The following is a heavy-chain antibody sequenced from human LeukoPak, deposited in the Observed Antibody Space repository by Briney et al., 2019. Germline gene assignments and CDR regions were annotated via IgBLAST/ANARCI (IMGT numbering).Heavy chain of an antibody. CDR1: GYTFTGYY. Sequence: VASVKVSCKASGYTFTGYYMHWVRQAPGQGLEWVGWINPNSGGTNYAQKFQGRVTMTRDTSISTAYMELRSLRSDDTAVYYCAKYYYDSSGYSEYFQHWGQGTLVTVSA. D-gene: IGHD3-22*01. CDR2: INPNSGGT. V-gene: IGHV1-2*02. J-gene: IGHJ1*01. CDR3: AKYYYDSSGYSEYFQH.